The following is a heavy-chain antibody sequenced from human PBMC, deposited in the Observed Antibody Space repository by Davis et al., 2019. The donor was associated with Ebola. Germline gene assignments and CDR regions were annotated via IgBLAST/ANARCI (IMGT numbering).Heavy chain of an antibody. Sequence: GGSLRLSCAASGFIVSSNYMSWVRQAPGKGLEWVSGISWNSGSIGYADSVKGRFTISRDNAKNSLYLQMNSLRAEDTALYYCAKDVGDYDFWSGYPDYWGQGTLVTVSS. V-gene: IGHV3-9*01. CDR2: ISWNSGSI. CDR3: AKDVGDYDFWSGYPDY. CDR1: GFIVSSNY. J-gene: IGHJ4*02. D-gene: IGHD3-3*01.